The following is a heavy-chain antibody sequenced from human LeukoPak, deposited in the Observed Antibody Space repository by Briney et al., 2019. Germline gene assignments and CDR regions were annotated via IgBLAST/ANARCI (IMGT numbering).Heavy chain of an antibody. J-gene: IGHJ4*02. D-gene: IGHD6-13*01. CDR2: INPNSCGT. Sequence: GASVKVSCKASGYTFTGYYMHWVRQAPGQGLEWMGWINPNSCGTDYAQKFQGRVTINRDTSISTAYMELSRLRSYDTAVYCCAREGVLRAAADLFDYWGQGTLVTVSS. CDR1: GYTFTGYY. CDR3: AREGVLRAAADLFDY. V-gene: IGHV1-2*02.